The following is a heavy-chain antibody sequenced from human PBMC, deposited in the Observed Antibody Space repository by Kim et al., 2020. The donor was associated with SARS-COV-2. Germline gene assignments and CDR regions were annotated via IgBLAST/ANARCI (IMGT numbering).Heavy chain of an antibody. CDR1: GGSISSSSYY. V-gene: IGHV4-39*01. CDR3: ALETMVRGVRIRGNNWFDP. D-gene: IGHD3-10*01. J-gene: IGHJ5*02. Sequence: SETLSLTCTVSGGSISSSSYYWGWIRQPPGKGLEWIGSIYYSGSTYYNPSLKSRVTISVDTSKNQFSPKLSSVTAADTAVYYCALETMVRGVRIRGNNWFDPWGQGTLVTVSS. CDR2: IYYSGST.